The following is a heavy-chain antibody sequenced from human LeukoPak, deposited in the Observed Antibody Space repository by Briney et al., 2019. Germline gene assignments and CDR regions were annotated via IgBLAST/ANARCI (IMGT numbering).Heavy chain of an antibody. D-gene: IGHD3-22*01. CDR1: GFSFSSYA. Sequence: GGSLRLSCVASGFSFSSYAMSWVRQAPGKGLEWVSAISGSGGSTYYADSVKGRFTISRDNSKNTLYLQMNSLRAEDTAVYYCAKYDSSGSFDYWGQGTLVTVSS. J-gene: IGHJ4*02. CDR2: ISGSGGST. V-gene: IGHV3-23*01. CDR3: AKYDSSGSFDY.